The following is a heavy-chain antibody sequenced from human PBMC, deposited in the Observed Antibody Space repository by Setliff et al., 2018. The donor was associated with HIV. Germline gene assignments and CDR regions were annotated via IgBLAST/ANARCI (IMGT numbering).Heavy chain of an antibody. V-gene: IGHV4-39*01. CDR1: GGSITSGHFY. J-gene: IGHJ5*02. D-gene: IGHD6-19*01. CDR2: ILDGRVT. Sequence: SETLSLTCTVSGGSITSGHFYWGWIRQAPGEGLEWIGNILDGRVTFFNPSLRGRVTISVDASKNQVSLNLRSVTAADSAVYHCARPHSGRGGGAYFDPWGQGILVTVSS. CDR3: ARPHSGRGGGAYFDP.